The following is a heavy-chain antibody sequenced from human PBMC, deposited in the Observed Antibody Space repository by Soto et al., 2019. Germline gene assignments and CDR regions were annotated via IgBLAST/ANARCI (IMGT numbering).Heavy chain of an antibody. J-gene: IGHJ4*02. CDR2: MSYSGST. D-gene: IGHD1-7*01. CDR1: GGSISSGNYY. CDR3: ATMGTPATGLYYFDN. Sequence: PSETLSLTCTVPGGSISSGNYYWSWIRQPPGKGLEWIGFMSYSGSTSYNASLKSRVTISVDTSKSQFSLNLSFVTAADTAVYYCATMGTPATGLYYFDNWGQGTLVTVSS. V-gene: IGHV4-30-4*01.